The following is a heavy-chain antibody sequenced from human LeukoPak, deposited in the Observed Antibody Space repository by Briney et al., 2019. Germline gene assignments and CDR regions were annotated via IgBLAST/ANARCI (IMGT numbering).Heavy chain of an antibody. Sequence: PGGSLRLSCAASGFTFSSYAMSWVRQAPGKGLEWVSAISGSGGSTYYADSVKGRFTISRDNSKNTLYLQMSSLRAEDTAVYYCAKLPTLYYYDSSGYYYFDYWGQGTLVTVSS. CDR1: GFTFSSYA. D-gene: IGHD3-22*01. J-gene: IGHJ4*02. CDR2: ISGSGGST. CDR3: AKLPTLYYYDSSGYYYFDY. V-gene: IGHV3-23*01.